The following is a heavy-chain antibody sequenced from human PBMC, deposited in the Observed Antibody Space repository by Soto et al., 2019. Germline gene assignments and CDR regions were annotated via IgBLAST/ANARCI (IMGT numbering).Heavy chain of an antibody. CDR1: GYSFTSYW. CDR3: ARSPRYYYDSSGYSHHNWFDP. Sequence: GESLKISCKGSGYSFTSYWIGWVRQMPGKGLEWMGIIYPGDSDTRYSPSFQGQVTISADKSISTAYLQWSSLKASDTAMYYCARSPRYYYDSSGYSHHNWFDPWGQGTLVTVYS. D-gene: IGHD3-22*01. CDR2: IYPGDSDT. J-gene: IGHJ5*02. V-gene: IGHV5-51*01.